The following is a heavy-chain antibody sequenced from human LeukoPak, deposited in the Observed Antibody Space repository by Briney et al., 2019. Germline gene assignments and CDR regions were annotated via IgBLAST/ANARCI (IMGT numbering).Heavy chain of an antibody. CDR1: GGSITNYY. D-gene: IGHD2-2*01. CDR3: ARGGFDPVVVVPAAWAGLGY. V-gene: IGHV4-59*01. CDR2: IFYSGII. Sequence: SETLSLTCTVSGGSITNYYWSWIRQPPGKGLEWIGFIFYSGIIKYNPSLESRVTMSVDTSKKQLSLQLTSVTAADTAVYYCARGGFDPVVVVPAAWAGLGYWGQGTLVTVSS. J-gene: IGHJ4*02.